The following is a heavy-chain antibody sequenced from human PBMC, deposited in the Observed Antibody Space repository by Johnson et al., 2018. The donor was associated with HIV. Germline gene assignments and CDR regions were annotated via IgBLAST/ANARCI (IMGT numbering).Heavy chain of an antibody. D-gene: IGHD3-10*01. Sequence: VKLVESGGGVVRPGGSLRLSCAASGFTFDDYGMSWVRQAPGKGLEWVSGINWNGGSTGYADSVKGRFTISRDNAKNSLYLQMNSLRAEDAAVYYCAKDLVERSGISDDAFDIWDQGTMVTVSS. CDR3: AKDLVERSGISDDAFDI. CDR2: INWNGGST. V-gene: IGHV3-20*04. CDR1: GFTFDDYG. J-gene: IGHJ3*02.